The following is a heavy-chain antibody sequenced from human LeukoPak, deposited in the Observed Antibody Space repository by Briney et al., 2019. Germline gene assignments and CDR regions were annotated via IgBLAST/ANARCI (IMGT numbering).Heavy chain of an antibody. CDR2: IYYSGST. V-gene: IGHV4-59*01. CDR3: ARDSSTVVTGYGAFDI. J-gene: IGHJ3*02. Sequence: SETLSLTCTVSGGSISSYYWSWIRQPPGKGLEWIGYIYYSGSTNYNPSLKSRVTISVDTSKNQFSLKLSSVTAADTAVYYCARDSSTVVTGYGAFDIWGQGTMVTVSS. D-gene: IGHD4-23*01. CDR1: GGSISSYY.